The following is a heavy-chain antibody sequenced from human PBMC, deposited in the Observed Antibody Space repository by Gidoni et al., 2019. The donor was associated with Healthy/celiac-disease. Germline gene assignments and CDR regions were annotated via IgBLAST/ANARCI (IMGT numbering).Heavy chain of an antibody. CDR3: ARDGSNYGMDV. CDR2: INPNSGGT. CDR1: GYTFTGYY. D-gene: IGHD4-4*01. V-gene: IGHV1-2*04. Sequence: QVQLVQSGAEVKKPGASVKVSCKASGYTFTGYYMHWVRQAPGQGLEWMGWINPNSGGTNDAQKFQGWVTMTRDTSISTAYMELSRLRSDDTAVYYCARDGSNYGMDVWGQGTTVTVSS. J-gene: IGHJ6*02.